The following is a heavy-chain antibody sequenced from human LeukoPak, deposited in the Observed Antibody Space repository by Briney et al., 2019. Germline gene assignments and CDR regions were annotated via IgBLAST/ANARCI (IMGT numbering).Heavy chain of an antibody. V-gene: IGHV1-2*02. CDR2: INPNSGGT. CDR3: ARDGFVLRYFDYDQKQGYMDV. Sequence: ASVKVSCKASGYTFTSYDINWVRQATGQGLEWMGWINPNSGGTNYAQKFQARVTMTRDTSISTAYMELSRLRSDDTAVYYCARDGFVLRYFDYDQKQGYMDVWGKGTTVTISS. CDR1: GYTFTSYD. J-gene: IGHJ6*03. D-gene: IGHD3-9*01.